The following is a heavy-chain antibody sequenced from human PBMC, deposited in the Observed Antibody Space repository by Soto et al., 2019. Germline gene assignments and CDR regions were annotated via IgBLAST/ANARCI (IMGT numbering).Heavy chain of an antibody. CDR3: ARGGLAVVQGDPSFY. D-gene: IGHD3-10*01. J-gene: IGHJ4*02. V-gene: IGHV1-69*02. CDR1: GSTFSSYT. Sequence: QVQLVQSGAEVKKPRSSVKVSCKASGSTFSSYTISWVRQAPGQGLEGMGRIIPILGIANYAQKFQGRVTITAHKSTSTAYMERSSLRSEDTAVYYCARGGLAVVQGDPSFYWGQGTLVTVSS. CDR2: IIPILGIA.